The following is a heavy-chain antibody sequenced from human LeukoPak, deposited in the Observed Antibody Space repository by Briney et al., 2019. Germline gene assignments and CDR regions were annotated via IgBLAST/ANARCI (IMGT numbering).Heavy chain of an antibody. CDR2: ISGSSGST. Sequence: GGSLRLSCAASGFTFSSYAMSWVRQAPGKGLEWVSAISGSSGSTYYADSVKGRFTISRDNSKNTLYLQMNSLRAEDTAVYYCAGYYYDSSGYPRPWFDPWGQGTLVTVSS. CDR3: AGYYYDSSGYPRPWFDP. D-gene: IGHD3-22*01. J-gene: IGHJ5*02. CDR1: GFTFSSYA. V-gene: IGHV3-23*01.